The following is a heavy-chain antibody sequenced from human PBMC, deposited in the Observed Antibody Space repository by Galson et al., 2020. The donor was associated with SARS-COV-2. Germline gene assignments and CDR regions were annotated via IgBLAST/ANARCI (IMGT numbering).Heavy chain of an antibody. J-gene: IGHJ5*02. D-gene: IGHD3-10*01. CDR3: ARDYGLLWFGELWWFDP. CDR1: GDSISSSSFY. Sequence: ASETLSLTCTVSGDSISSSSFYWGWIRQPPGKGLEWIGDIYYNGNTYYNPSLKSRVTISIDTSKNQFSLKLSSVTAADTAVYYCARDYGLLWFGELWWFDPWGQGTLVTVSS. V-gene: IGHV4-39*07. CDR2: IYYNGNT.